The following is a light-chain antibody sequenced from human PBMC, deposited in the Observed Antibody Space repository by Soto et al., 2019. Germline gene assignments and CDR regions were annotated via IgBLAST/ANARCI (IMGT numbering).Light chain of an antibody. V-gene: IGLV1-40*01. CDR1: SSNIGAGYD. Sequence: QPVLTQPPSVSGAPGQRVTISCTGSSSNIGAGYDVHWYQQLPGTAPKLLIYGNSNRPSGVPDRFSGSKSGTSASLAITGLQAEDEADYYCQSYDSSLSASYFFGTGTKLTVL. CDR3: QSYDSSLSASYF. CDR2: GNS. J-gene: IGLJ1*01.